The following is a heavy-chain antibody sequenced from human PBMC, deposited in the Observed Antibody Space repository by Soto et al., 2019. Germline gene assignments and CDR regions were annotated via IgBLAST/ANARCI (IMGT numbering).Heavy chain of an antibody. CDR3: ARHPSDFWFDP. Sequence: SETLSLTCTVSGGSISSYYWSWIRQPPGKGLEWIGYIYYSESTNYNPSLKSRVTISVDTSKNQFSLKLSSVTAADTAVYYCARHPSDFWFDPWGQGTLVTVSS. D-gene: IGHD2-21*02. CDR2: IYYSEST. CDR1: GGSISSYY. J-gene: IGHJ5*02. V-gene: IGHV4-59*08.